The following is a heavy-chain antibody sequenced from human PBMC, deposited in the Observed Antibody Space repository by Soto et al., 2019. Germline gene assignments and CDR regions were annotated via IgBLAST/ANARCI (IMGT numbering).Heavy chain of an antibody. V-gene: IGHV3-74*01. D-gene: IGHD6-19*01. Sequence: PGGSLRLSCAASGFTFSSSWMHWVRQAPGEGLVWVSQIYNDGSSTRYADSVKGRFTISRDSAKTTLYLQMNSLRAEDTAVYCCARGTSGLPGFDYWGQGSLVTFSS. J-gene: IGHJ4*02. CDR3: ARGTSGLPGFDY. CDR2: IYNDGSST. CDR1: GFTFSSSW.